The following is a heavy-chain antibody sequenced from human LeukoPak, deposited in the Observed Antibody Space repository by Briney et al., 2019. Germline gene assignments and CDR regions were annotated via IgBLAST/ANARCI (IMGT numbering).Heavy chain of an antibody. CDR3: ARTTSLTASGYDY. D-gene: IGHD4-17*01. V-gene: IGHV1-8*03. J-gene: IGHJ4*02. CDR2: MNPHSGDR. Sequence: ASVKVSCKTSGYTFTTYHINWVRQATGQGLEWLGWMNPHSGDRGYAQKFQGRLSITSDTSISTAYMELSSLRSDDTAVYFCARTTSLTASGYDYWGQGTLVTVSS. CDR1: GYTFTTYH.